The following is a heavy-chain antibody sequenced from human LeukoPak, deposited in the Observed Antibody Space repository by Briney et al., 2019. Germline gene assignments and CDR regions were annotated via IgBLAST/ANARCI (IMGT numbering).Heavy chain of an antibody. CDR2: IIPIFGTA. D-gene: IGHD5-24*01. Sequence: SVKVSCKASGGTFSSYAISWVRQAPGQGFEWMGWIIPIFGTANYAQKFQGRVTITADEPSSTAYMELSSLRSEDTALYYCATGLEGWYYYYMDVWGKGTTVTVSS. J-gene: IGHJ6*03. V-gene: IGHV1-69*13. CDR1: GGTFSSYA. CDR3: ATGLEGWYYYYMDV.